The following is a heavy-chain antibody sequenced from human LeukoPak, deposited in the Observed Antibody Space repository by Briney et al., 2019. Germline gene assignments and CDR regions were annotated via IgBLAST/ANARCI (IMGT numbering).Heavy chain of an antibody. D-gene: IGHD6-19*01. V-gene: IGHV3-23*01. CDR2: ISGSGGST. Sequence: GGSLRLSCAASGFTFSSYAMSWVRQAPGKGLEWVSAISGSGGSTYYADSVKGRFTISRDNSKNTLYLQMNSLRAEDTAVYYCTKALAGTDYFDYWGQGTLVTVSS. J-gene: IGHJ4*02. CDR1: GFTFSSYA. CDR3: TKALAGTDYFDY.